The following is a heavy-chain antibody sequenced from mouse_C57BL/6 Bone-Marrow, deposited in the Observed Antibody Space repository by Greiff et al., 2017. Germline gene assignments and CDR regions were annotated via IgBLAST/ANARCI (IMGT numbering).Heavy chain of an antibody. V-gene: IGHV1-64*01. CDR1: GYTFTSYW. J-gene: IGHJ1*03. D-gene: IGHD2-3*01. CDR2: IHPNSGST. Sequence: VQLQQPGAELVKPGASVKLSCKASGYTFTSYWMHWVKQRPGQGLEWIGMIHPNSGSTNYNEKFKSKATLTVDKSSSTAYMQLSSLTSEDSAVYYCARGGGYYFYWYFDVWGTGTTVTVSS. CDR3: ARGGGYYFYWYFDV.